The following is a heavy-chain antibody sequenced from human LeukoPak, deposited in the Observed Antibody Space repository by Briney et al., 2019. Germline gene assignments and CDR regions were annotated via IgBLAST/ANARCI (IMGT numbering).Heavy chain of an antibody. D-gene: IGHD3-16*01. J-gene: IGHJ4*02. CDR1: GFTVSGNY. CDR2: IYTDGNT. V-gene: IGHV3-66*01. CDR3: ARDRPYGGVGDFDY. Sequence: GGSLRLSCAVFGFTVSGNYMSWVRQAPRKGLEWVSAIYTDGNTHYAGSVKGRFTISRDSFKNTLYLQMNGLRAEGTAVYYCARDRPYGGVGDFDYWGQGTLVTVSS.